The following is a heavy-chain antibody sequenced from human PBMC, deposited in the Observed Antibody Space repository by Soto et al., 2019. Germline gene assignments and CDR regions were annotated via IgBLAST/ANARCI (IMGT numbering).Heavy chain of an antibody. Sequence: SETLSLTCAVSGGSISSGGYSWSWIRQPPGKGLEWIGYIYHSGSTNYNPSLKSRVTISVDTSKNQFSLKLTSATAADTAVYYCARHKGSSSWYPFDYWGQGALVTVSS. V-gene: IGHV4-30-2*02. CDR3: ARHKGSSSWYPFDY. J-gene: IGHJ4*02. CDR1: GGSISSGGYS. D-gene: IGHD6-13*01. CDR2: IYHSGST.